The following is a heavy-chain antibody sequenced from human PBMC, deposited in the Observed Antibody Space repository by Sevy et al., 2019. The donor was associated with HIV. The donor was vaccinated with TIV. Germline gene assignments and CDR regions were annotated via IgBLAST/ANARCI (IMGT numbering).Heavy chain of an antibody. J-gene: IGHJ4*02. CDR3: ATMASGSNYFDS. CDR1: GGSISSYF. CDR2: IYYSGST. D-gene: IGHD3-10*01. V-gene: IGHV4-59*01. Sequence: SETLSLTCTVSGGSISSYFWNWIRQPPGKGLEWIGYIYYSGSTYYNPSLKSRVTISVDTSKNQLSLKLISVTAADSAVYYCATMASGSNYFDSWGQGTLVTVSS.